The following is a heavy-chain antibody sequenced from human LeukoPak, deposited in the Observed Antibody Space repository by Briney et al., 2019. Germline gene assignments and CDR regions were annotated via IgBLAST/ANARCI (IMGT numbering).Heavy chain of an antibody. V-gene: IGHV3-7*01. CDR2: IKQDGSEK. CDR1: GFTFSSYW. D-gene: IGHD1-1*01. Sequence: GGSLRLSCAASGFTFSSYWMHWVRQAPGKGLEWVANIKQDGSEKYYLDSVKGRFTISRDNAKNSLYLQMNSLRVEDTAVYYCARLGLEVGGPNWFDPWGQGTLVTVSS. CDR3: ARLGLEVGGPNWFDP. J-gene: IGHJ5*02.